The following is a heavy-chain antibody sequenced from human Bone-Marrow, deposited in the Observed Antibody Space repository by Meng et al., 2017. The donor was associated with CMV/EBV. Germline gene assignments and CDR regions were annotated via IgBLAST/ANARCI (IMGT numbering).Heavy chain of an antibody. CDR2: INHSGST. D-gene: IGHD2-2*01. J-gene: IGHJ6*02. CDR1: GGSFSGYY. Sequence: GSLRLSCAVYGGSFSGYYWSWIRQPPGKGLEWIGEINHSGSTNYNPSLKSRVTISVDTSKNQFSLKLSSVTAADTAVYYCARVVGCRSTSLSPEGVCYGMDVWGQGTTVTVSS. CDR3: ARVVGCRSTSLSPEGVCYGMDV. V-gene: IGHV4-34*01.